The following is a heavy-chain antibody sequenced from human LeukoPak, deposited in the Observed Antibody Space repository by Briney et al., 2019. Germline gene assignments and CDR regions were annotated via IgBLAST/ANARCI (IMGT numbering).Heavy chain of an antibody. CDR1: GITYSSYA. CDR2: ISFSGGAT. CDR3: AKHKRPYVRYGWFDP. V-gene: IGHV3-23*01. Sequence: GGSLKLSCAASGITYSSYAMTWVRQAPGKGLEWVSSISFSGGATYFADSVKGRFTISRDNSKNTLFLQMDSLRAEDTAVYYCAKHKRPYVRYGWFDPWGQGTLVTVSS. J-gene: IGHJ5*02. D-gene: IGHD1-14*01.